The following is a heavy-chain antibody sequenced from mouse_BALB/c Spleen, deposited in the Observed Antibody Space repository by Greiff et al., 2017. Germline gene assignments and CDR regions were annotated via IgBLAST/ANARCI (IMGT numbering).Heavy chain of an antibody. J-gene: IGHJ3*01. Sequence: EVKLVESGGGLVKPGGSLKLSCAASGFTFSSYTMSWVRQTPEKRLEWVATISSGGSYTYYPDSVKGRFTISSDNAKNTLYLKMSSLKSEDTAMYYCTRETSTGAWAYWGQGTLVTVSA. CDR1: GFTFSSYT. D-gene: IGHD4-1*02. CDR2: ISSGGSYT. CDR3: TRETSTGAWAY. V-gene: IGHV5-6-4*01.